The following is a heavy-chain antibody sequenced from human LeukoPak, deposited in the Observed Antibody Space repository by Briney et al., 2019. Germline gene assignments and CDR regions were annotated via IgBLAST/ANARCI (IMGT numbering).Heavy chain of an antibody. CDR1: GFTFDDYA. CDR2: ISWNSGSI. V-gene: IGHV3-9*01. J-gene: IGHJ4*02. D-gene: IGHD4-11*01. CDR3: ARDRYSNSDY. Sequence: PGRSLRLSCAASGFTFDDYAMHWVRQAPGKGLEWVSGISWNSGSIGYADSVKGRFTISRDNAKNSLYLQMDSLRAEDTAVYYCARDRYSNSDYWGQGTLVTVSS.